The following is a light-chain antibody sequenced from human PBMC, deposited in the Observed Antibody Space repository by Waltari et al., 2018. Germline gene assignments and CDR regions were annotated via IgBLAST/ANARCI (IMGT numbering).Light chain of an antibody. CDR1: SGSIATKY. J-gene: IGLJ2*01. Sequence: NFMLTQPHSVSESPGMTVTIPCTRSSGSIATKYVQWYQQRPGSAPTTVIYEDNQRPSGVPDRFSGSIDSSSNSASLTISGLKPEDEADYYCQSYDDRSVVFGGGTKLTVL. V-gene: IGLV6-57*04. CDR2: EDN. CDR3: QSYDDRSVV.